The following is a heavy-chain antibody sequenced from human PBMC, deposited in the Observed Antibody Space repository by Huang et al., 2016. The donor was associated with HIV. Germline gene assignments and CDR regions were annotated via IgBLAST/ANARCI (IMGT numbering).Heavy chain of an antibody. D-gene: IGHD3-10*01. Sequence: VQLVQSESEAKKPGASVKVSCKASDYTFNTYSINWVRQAPGQGLECMGWISGYNGNTKYAQKFQDRVTLTTDTSTTTAYMELRTLLSDDTAVYYCARQGFGRSDAFDIWGQGTMVSVSS. CDR2: ISGYNGNT. V-gene: IGHV1-18*01. CDR1: DYTFNTYS. J-gene: IGHJ3*02. CDR3: ARQGFGRSDAFDI.